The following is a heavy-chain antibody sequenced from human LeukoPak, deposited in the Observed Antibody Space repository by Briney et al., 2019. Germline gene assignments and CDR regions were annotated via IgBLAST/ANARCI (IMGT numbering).Heavy chain of an antibody. V-gene: IGHV4-34*01. D-gene: IGHD6-19*01. J-gene: IGHJ6*03. Sequence: SETLSLTCAVYGGSFSGYYWSWIRQPPGKGLEWIGEINHSGSTNYNPSLKSRVTISVDTSKNQFSLKLSSVTAADTAVYYCARQRRGTAVAGTGYYMDVWGKGTTVTVSS. CDR1: GGSFSGYY. CDR3: ARQRRGTAVAGTGYYMDV. CDR2: INHSGST.